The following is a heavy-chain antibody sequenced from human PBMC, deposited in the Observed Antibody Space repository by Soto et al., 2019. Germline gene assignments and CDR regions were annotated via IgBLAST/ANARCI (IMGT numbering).Heavy chain of an antibody. J-gene: IGHJ5*02. CDR3: ARGSQSLTVWDWFDP. Sequence: QVQLQESGPGLVKPSQTLSLTCTVSGGSISSGDYYWSWIRQPPGKGLEWIGYIYYSGSTYYNPSIKSRVTISVDTSKHQFALKLSSVTDADTAVYYCARGSQSLTVWDWFDPWGQGTLVTVSS. CDR1: GGSISSGDYY. D-gene: IGHD3-16*01. V-gene: IGHV4-30-4*01. CDR2: IYYSGST.